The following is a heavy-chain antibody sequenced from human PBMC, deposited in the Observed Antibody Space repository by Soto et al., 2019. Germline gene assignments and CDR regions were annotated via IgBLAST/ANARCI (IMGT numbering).Heavy chain of an antibody. CDR1: GFTFSSYS. V-gene: IGHV3-48*01. CDR2: ISSSSRTI. CDR3: ARDPTYYYDNSGYYPY. Sequence: SGFTFSSYSMNWVRQAPGKGLEWVSYISSSSRTIYYTDSVKGRFTISRDNAKNSLYLQMSSLRAEDTAVYYCARDPTYYYDNSGYYPYWGQGTLVTVSS. J-gene: IGHJ4*02. D-gene: IGHD3-22*01.